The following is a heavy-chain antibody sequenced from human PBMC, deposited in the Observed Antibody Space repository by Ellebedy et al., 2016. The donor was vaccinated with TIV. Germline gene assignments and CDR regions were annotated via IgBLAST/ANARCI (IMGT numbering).Heavy chain of an antibody. CDR3: ARGSAMATPYYFDY. Sequence: MPSETLSLTCTVSGGSISSYYWSWIRQPPGKGLEWIGYVYYTGSTNYNPSLKSRVTMSVDTSKNQFSLRLSSVTAADTAVYYCARGSAMATPYYFDYWGQGTLVTVSS. D-gene: IGHD5-24*01. CDR2: VYYTGST. J-gene: IGHJ4*02. V-gene: IGHV4-59*01. CDR1: GGSISSYY.